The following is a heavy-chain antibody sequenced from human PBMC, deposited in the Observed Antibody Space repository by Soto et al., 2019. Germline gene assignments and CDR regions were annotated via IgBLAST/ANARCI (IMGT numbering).Heavy chain of an antibody. CDR3: ARYSYGYEGSY. CDR2: IIPIFGTA. Sequence: QVPLVQSGAEVKKPGSSVKVSCKASGGTFSSYAISWVRQAPGQGLEWMGGIIPIFGTANYAQKYQGRVTITADESTSTAYMELSSLRSEDTAVYYCARYSYGYEGSYWGQGTLVTVSS. D-gene: IGHD5-18*01. J-gene: IGHJ4*02. CDR1: GGTFSSYA. V-gene: IGHV1-69*01.